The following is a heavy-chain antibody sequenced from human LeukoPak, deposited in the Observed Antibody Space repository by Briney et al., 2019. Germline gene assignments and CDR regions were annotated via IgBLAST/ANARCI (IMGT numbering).Heavy chain of an antibody. CDR2: INTNTGNP. CDR1: GYTFTGYY. CDR3: ARTYKYYSMYYFDY. D-gene: IGHD3-10*01. V-gene: IGHV7-4-1*02. J-gene: IGHJ4*02. Sequence: ASVKVSCKASGYTFTGYYMHWVRQAPGQGLEWMGWINTNTGNPTYAQGFTGRFVFSLDTSVSTAYLQISSLKAEDTAVYYCARTYKYYSMYYFDYWGQGTLVTVSS.